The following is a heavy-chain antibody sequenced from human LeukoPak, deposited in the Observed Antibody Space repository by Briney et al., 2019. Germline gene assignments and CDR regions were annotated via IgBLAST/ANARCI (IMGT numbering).Heavy chain of an antibody. Sequence: PGGSLRLSCAASGFTFSSDAMSWVCQAPGKGLEWVSAISGSGGSTYYADSVKGRFTISRDNSKNTLYLQMNSLRAEDTAVYYCAKIFGVVTSNFDYWGQGTLVTVSS. V-gene: IGHV3-23*01. D-gene: IGHD3-3*01. J-gene: IGHJ4*02. CDR1: GFTFSSDA. CDR3: AKIFGVVTSNFDY. CDR2: ISGSGGST.